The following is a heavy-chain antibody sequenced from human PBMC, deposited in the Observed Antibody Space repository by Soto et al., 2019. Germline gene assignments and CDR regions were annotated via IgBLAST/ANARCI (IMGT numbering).Heavy chain of an antibody. D-gene: IGHD6-13*01. CDR1: GFTFSSYA. CDR3: ARVRASSWYSHIDY. Sequence: QVQLVESGGGVVQPGRSLRLFCAASGFTFSSYAMHWVRQAPGKGLEWVAVISYDGSNKYYADSVKGRFTISRDNSKNTLYLQMNSLRAEDTAVYYCARVRASSWYSHIDYWGQGTLVTVSS. CDR2: ISYDGSNK. V-gene: IGHV3-30-3*01. J-gene: IGHJ4*02.